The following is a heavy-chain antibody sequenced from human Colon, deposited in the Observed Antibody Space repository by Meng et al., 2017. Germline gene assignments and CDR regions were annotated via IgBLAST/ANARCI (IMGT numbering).Heavy chain of an antibody. Sequence: QLQVHEAGPGLLKPSETLSLTCTVSGGSMSSGTNSWGWIRQPPGKGLEWIGTFHFTGSTYYNPSLKSRVTISADTAKNQFSLKLTSVTAADTAVYYCARQPTGYPNWFDPWGQGILVTVSS. CDR1: GGSMSSGTNS. V-gene: IGHV4-39*07. J-gene: IGHJ5*02. CDR2: FHFTGST. CDR3: ARQPTGYPNWFDP. D-gene: IGHD3-9*01.